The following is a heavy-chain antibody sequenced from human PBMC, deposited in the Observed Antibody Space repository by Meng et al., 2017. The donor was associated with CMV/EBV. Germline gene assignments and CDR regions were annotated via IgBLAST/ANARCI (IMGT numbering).Heavy chain of an antibody. J-gene: IGHJ4*02. Sequence: GGSLRLSCAASGFTFSDYYMSWIRQAPGKGLEWVSYISSSGSTIYYADSVEGRFTISRDNAKNSLYLQMNSLRAEDTAVYYCARLRFYYGSGSYYKGIYFDYWGQGTLVTVSS. CDR2: ISSSGSTI. CDR3: ARLRFYYGSGSYYKGIYFDY. CDR1: GFTFSDYY. D-gene: IGHD3-10*01. V-gene: IGHV3-11*04.